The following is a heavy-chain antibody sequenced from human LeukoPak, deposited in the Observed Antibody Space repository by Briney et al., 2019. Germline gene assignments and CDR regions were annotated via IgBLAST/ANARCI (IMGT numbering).Heavy chain of an antibody. D-gene: IGHD3-10*01. J-gene: IGHJ5*02. CDR2: INPSGGST. CDR1: GYTFTSYY. V-gene: IGHV1-46*01. Sequence: ASVKVSYKASGYTFTSYYMHWVRQAPGQGLEWMGIINPSGGSTSYAQKFQGRVTMTRDTSTSTVYMELSSLRSEDTAVYYCARGLRVELLKNWFDPWGQGTLVTVSS. CDR3: ARGLRVELLKNWFDP.